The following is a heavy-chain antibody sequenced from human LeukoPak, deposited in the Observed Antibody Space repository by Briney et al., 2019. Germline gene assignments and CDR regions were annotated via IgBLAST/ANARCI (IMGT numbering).Heavy chain of an antibody. V-gene: IGHV3-21*01. CDR3: ARGGLIYYDSSGYY. D-gene: IGHD3-22*01. J-gene: IGHJ4*02. Sequence: GGSLRLSCAASGFTFSSYSMNWVRQAPGKGLEWVSSISSSSSYIYYADSVKGRFTISRDNAKNSLYLQMNSLRAEDTAVYYCARGGLIYYDSSGYYWGQGTLVTVSS. CDR2: ISSSSSYI. CDR1: GFTFSSYS.